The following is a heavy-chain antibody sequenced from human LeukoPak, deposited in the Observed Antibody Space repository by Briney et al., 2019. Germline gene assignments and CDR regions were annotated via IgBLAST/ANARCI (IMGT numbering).Heavy chain of an antibody. V-gene: IGHV3-30*14. CDR1: GFTFSSYD. J-gene: IGHJ4*02. D-gene: IGHD1-26*01. CDR2: IRYDGRHT. CDR3: ARDHVGAAYYFDY. Sequence: GGSLRLSCGASGFTFSSYDMHWVRRAPGKGLEWVAGIRYDGRHTYHADSVKGRFTISRDNSKNTLYLQMNSLRAEDTAVYYCARDHVGAAYYFDYWGQGTLVTVSS.